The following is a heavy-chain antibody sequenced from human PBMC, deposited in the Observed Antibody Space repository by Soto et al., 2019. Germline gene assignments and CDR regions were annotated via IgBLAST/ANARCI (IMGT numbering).Heavy chain of an antibody. CDR1: GGSISSSTHY. J-gene: IGHJ6*02. Sequence: PSETLSLTCTVSGGSISSSTHYWGWIRQPPGKGLEWIGTIYYSGSTYYNPSLKSRVTISVDTSKNQFSLKLSSVTAADTAVYYCARQIPGPYYYYGMGVWGQGTTVTVSS. V-gene: IGHV4-39*01. CDR3: ARQIPGPYYYYGMGV. CDR2: IYYSGST.